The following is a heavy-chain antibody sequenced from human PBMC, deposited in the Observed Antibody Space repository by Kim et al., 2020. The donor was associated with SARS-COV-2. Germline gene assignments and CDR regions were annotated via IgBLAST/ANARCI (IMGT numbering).Heavy chain of an antibody. CDR2: INTNTGNP. Sequence: ASVKVSCKASGYTFTSYAMNWVRQAPGQGLEWMGWINTNTGNPTYAQGFTGRFVFSLDTSVSTAYLQISSLKAEDTAVYYCARESARLWWGGFDLWGRGTLVPVPS. CDR1: GYTFTSYA. D-gene: IGHD2-21*01. CDR3: ARESARLWWGGFDL. V-gene: IGHV7-4-1*02. J-gene: IGHJ2*01.